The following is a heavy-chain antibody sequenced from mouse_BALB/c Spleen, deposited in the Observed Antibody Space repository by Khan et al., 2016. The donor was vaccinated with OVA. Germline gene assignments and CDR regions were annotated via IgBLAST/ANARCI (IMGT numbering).Heavy chain of an antibody. CDR1: GYTFTSYW. D-gene: IGHD1-1*01. CDR2: ISPGSGTP. CDR3: ARENYYGSSHYAMDY. J-gene: IGHJ4*01. V-gene: IGHV1S41*01. Sequence: DLVKPGASVKLSCKASGYTFTSYWINWIKQRPGQGLEWIGRISPGSGTPYYNEMFKGKATLTLDTSSSTAYIQLSSLSSEDSAVYFCARENYYGSSHYAMDYWGQGTSVTASS.